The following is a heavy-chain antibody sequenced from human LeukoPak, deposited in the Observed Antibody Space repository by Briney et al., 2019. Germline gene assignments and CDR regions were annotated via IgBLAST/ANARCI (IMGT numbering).Heavy chain of an antibody. CDR3: TRGQTPEGLFY. Sequence: PGGSLRLSCAASGFAFSSYEMNWVRQAPGKGLVWVSRMNSDGSITTYADSVKGRFTISRDNAKNTLYLQMNSLRAEDTAVYYCTRGQTPEGLFYWGQGSLGTVSS. CDR1: GFAFSSYE. CDR2: MNSDGSIT. J-gene: IGHJ4*02. D-gene: IGHD3-16*01. V-gene: IGHV3-74*01.